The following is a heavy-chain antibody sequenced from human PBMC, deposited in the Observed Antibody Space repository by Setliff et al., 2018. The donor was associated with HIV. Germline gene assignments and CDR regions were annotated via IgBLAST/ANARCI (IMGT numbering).Heavy chain of an antibody. CDR1: GGSISRSSYY. V-gene: IGHV4-39*07. J-gene: IGHJ4*02. CDR3: ARGVAAAGL. D-gene: IGHD6-13*01. CDR2: IFYSGHT. Sequence: PSETLSLTCTVSGGSISRSSYYWARIRQPPGKGLEWIGNIFYSGHTFYNPSLRSRVTISVDTSKNQFSLKLSSVTAADTAVYYCARGVAAAGLWGQGTLVTV.